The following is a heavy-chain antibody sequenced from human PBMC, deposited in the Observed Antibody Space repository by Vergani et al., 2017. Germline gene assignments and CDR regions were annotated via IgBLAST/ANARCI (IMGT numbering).Heavy chain of an antibody. J-gene: IGHJ6*02. CDR2: ISGSGGST. CDR3: AKANPRNSGYDYLYYYHAMDV. Sequence: EVQLLESGGDLVQPGGSLRLSCAASGFTFNHYAMNWVRQAPGKGLEWFSGISGSGGSTYYAGSVKGRFTISRDSSKNTMYLQMNSLSAGHTAVYYCAKANPRNSGYDYLYYYHAMDVWGQGTTVTVAS. D-gene: IGHD5-12*01. CDR1: GFTFNHYA. V-gene: IGHV3-23*01.